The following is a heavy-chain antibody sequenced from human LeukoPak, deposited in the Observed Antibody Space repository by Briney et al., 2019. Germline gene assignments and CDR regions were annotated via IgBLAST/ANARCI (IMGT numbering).Heavy chain of an antibody. J-gene: IGHJ4*02. V-gene: IGHV4-30-4*08. CDR2: IYYSGSI. CDR1: GGSISSGDFC. D-gene: IGHD6-13*01. CDR3: ARDLLYSSPGFDY. Sequence: PSQTLSLTCTVSGGSISSGDFCWSWIRQPPGKGLEWIGYIYYSGSIYYNPSLKSRVTISVDTSKNQFSLKLSSVTAADTAVYYCARDLLYSSPGFDYWGQGTLVTVSS.